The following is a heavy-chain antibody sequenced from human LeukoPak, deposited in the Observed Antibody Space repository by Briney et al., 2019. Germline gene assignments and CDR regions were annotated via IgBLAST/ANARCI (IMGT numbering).Heavy chain of an antibody. CDR2: MYPGDSDT. D-gene: IGHD1-26*01. Sequence: RGESLKISCKGSGFSFTSYWIGWVRQMPGKGLEWMGIMYPGDSDTRYSPSFQGQVTISAVKSISTAYLQWSSLKASDTAMYYCARRQWVGATPGAFDIWGQGTMVTVSS. V-gene: IGHV5-51*01. J-gene: IGHJ3*02. CDR1: GFSFTSYW. CDR3: ARRQWVGATPGAFDI.